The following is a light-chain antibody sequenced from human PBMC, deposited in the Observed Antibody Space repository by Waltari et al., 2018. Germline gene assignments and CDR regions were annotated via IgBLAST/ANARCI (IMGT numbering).Light chain of an antibody. J-gene: IGLJ2*01. CDR1: SSDIGAYNY. CDR3: SSYVGTLV. Sequence: QSALTQPRSVSGSPGQSVTISCTGSSSDIGAYNYVSWYQQHPGKAPKLMIYDVRERPPGVPERFSGSKSCNTASLTISGLQAEDEADYHRSSYVGTLVFGGGTKLTVL. CDR2: DVR. V-gene: IGLV2-11*01.